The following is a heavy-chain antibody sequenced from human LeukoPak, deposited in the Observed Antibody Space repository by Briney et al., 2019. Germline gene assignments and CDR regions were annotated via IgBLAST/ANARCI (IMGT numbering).Heavy chain of an antibody. CDR3: ARDRWEYSYGGD. CDR2: IKEDGRQK. J-gene: IGHJ4*02. V-gene: IGHV3-7*01. CDR1: GFTFSSYW. Sequence: QSGGSLRLSCAASGFTFSSYWMSWVRQAPGKGLEWVANIKEDGRQKYYVGSVKGRFTISRDNAKNSLYLQMNSLRAEDTALYYCARDRWEYSYGGDWGQGTLVTVSS. D-gene: IGHD5-18*01.